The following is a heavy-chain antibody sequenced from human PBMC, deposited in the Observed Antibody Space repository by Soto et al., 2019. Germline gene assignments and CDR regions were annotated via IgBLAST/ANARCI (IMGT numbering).Heavy chain of an antibody. J-gene: IGHJ6*02. CDR3: AAEYSSSSLYYYGMDV. CDR2: IVVGSGNT. Sequence: SVKVSCKASGFTFTSSAVQWVRQARGQRLEWIGWIVVGSGNTNYAQKFQERVTITRDMSTSTAYMELSSPRSEDTAVYYCAAEYSSSSLYYYGMDVWGQGTTVTVSS. CDR1: GFTFTSSA. V-gene: IGHV1-58*01. D-gene: IGHD6-6*01.